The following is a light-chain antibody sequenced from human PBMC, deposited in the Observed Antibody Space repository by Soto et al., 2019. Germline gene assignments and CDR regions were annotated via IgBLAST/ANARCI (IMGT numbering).Light chain of an antibody. CDR1: QSVISSY. Sequence: EIVLTQSPGTLSLSPGERATLSCRASQSVISSYLDWYQKKPGQAPRLLIYGASTRATGIPDRFSGSGSGTEFTLTISRLESEDFAVYYCQQYGRPPYTFGQGTKLEIK. V-gene: IGKV3-20*01. J-gene: IGKJ2*01. CDR2: GAS. CDR3: QQYGRPPYT.